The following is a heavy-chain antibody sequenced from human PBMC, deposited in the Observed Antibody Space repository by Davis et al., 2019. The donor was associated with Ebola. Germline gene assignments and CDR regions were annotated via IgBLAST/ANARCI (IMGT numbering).Heavy chain of an antibody. CDR1: GYIFRDHY. CDR2: VDPKGGKT. J-gene: IGHJ6*02. D-gene: IGHD3-9*01. CDR3: ATLDILTAYIPYAMDV. V-gene: IGHV1-69-2*01. Sequence: ASVKVSCKGSGYIFRDHYMHWVQGAPGKGLEWVGLVDPKGGKTVYAEKFQDRVTITADKSTDTVFMELSSLRYEDTAVYYCATLDILTAYIPYAMDVWGQGTTVTVS.